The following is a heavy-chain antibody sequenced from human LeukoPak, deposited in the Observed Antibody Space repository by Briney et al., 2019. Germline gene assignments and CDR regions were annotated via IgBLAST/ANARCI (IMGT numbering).Heavy chain of an antibody. CDR1: GFTFSSYG. J-gene: IGHJ4*02. D-gene: IGHD6-19*01. V-gene: IGHV3-30*03. Sequence: GGSLRLSCAASGFTFSSYGMHWVRQAPGKGLEWVAVISYDGSNKYYADSVKGRFTISRDNSKNTLYLQMNNLRAEDTAVYYCARDPLDRSGWSSIFDYWGQGALVSVSS. CDR3: ARDPLDRSGWSSIFDY. CDR2: ISYDGSNK.